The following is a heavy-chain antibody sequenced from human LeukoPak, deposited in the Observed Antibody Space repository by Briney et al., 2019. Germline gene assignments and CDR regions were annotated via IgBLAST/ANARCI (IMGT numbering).Heavy chain of an antibody. J-gene: IGHJ4*02. Sequence: GGSLRLSCAASGFTFSSYSMNWVRQAPGKGLEWVSSISSSSSYIYYADSVKGRFTISRDNAKNSLYLQMNSLRAEDTAVYYCARALTNYDILTYFDHWGQGTLVTVSS. CDR1: GFTFSSYS. V-gene: IGHV3-21*01. D-gene: IGHD3-9*01. CDR3: ARALTNYDILTYFDH. CDR2: ISSSSSYI.